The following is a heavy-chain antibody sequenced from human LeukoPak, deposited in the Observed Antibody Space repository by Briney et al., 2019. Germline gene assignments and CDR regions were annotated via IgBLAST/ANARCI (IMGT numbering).Heavy chain of an antibody. D-gene: IGHD1-26*01. Sequence: ASVKVSCKASGYTFTGYYMHWVRQAPGQGLEWMGWINPNSGGTNYAQKFQGWVTMTRDTSISTAYMELSRLRSDDTAVYYCARDRSGSYYSNDAFDIWGQGTMVTVSS. CDR3: ARDRSGSYYSNDAFDI. V-gene: IGHV1-2*04. J-gene: IGHJ3*02. CDR2: INPNSGGT. CDR1: GYTFTGYY.